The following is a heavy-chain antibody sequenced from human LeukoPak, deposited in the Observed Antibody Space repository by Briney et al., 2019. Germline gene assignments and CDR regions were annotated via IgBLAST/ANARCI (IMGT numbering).Heavy chain of an antibody. J-gene: IGHJ4*02. D-gene: IGHD3-10*01. CDR3: AKDLKPYGSGSYYFDY. V-gene: IGHV3-30*18. CDR2: ISYDGSNK. CDR1: GFTFSTYG. Sequence: GRSLRLSCAASGFTFSTYGMHRVRQAPGKGLEWVAVISYDGSNKYYADSVKGRFTISRDNSKNTLYLQMNSLRAEDTAVYYCAKDLKPYGSGSYYFDYRGQGTLVTVSS.